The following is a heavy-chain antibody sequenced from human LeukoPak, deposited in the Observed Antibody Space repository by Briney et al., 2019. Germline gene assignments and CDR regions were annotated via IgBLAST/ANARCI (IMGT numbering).Heavy chain of an antibody. V-gene: IGHV1-46*01. CDR2: INPSGGST. CDR3: ARDIVVVPAAPWGWFDP. CDR1: GYTFTNYA. D-gene: IGHD2-2*01. J-gene: IGHJ5*02. Sequence: ASVKVSCKASGYTFTNYAISWVRQAPGQGLGWMGIINPSGGSTSYAQKFQGRVTMTRDTSTSTVYMELSSLRSEDTAVYYCARDIVVVPAAPWGWFDPWGQGTLVTVSS.